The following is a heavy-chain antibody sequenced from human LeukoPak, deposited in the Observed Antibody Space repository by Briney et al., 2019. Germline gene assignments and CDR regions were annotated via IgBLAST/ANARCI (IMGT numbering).Heavy chain of an antibody. Sequence: TGGSLRLSCAASGFIFRSYEMNWVRQAPGKGLEWVSYISNSGSTIYYADSVKGRFTISRVNAKNSLYLQMNSLRAEDTAVYYCARDRWGLYWGQGTLVTVSS. D-gene: IGHD7-27*01. J-gene: IGHJ4*02. CDR1: GFIFRSYE. CDR3: ARDRWGLY. V-gene: IGHV3-48*03. CDR2: ISNSGSTI.